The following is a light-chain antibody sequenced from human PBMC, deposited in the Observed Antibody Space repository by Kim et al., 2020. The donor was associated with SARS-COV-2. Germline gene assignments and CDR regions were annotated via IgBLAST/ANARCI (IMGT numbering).Light chain of an antibody. J-gene: IGKJ2*01. Sequence: QGESDSPSCRASKSVGSNYLAWYQQKPGQAPRLVMYGASSRATDIPDRFSGSGSGTDFTLTINRLEPEDFAVYYCHQYGDSPDTFGQGTKLEI. CDR1: KSVGSNY. CDR2: GAS. CDR3: HQYGDSPDT. V-gene: IGKV3-20*01.